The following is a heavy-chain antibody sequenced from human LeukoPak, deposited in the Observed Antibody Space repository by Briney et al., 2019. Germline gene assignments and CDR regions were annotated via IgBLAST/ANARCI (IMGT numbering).Heavy chain of an antibody. D-gene: IGHD6-19*01. V-gene: IGHV4-30-4*01. CDR3: VRDAPYSSGWSRSDAFDI. CDR2: IYYSGST. Sequence: SQTLSLTCTVSGGSISSGDYYWSWIRQPPGKGLEWIGYIYYSGSTYYNPSLKSRVTISVDTSKNQFSLKLSSVTAADTAVYYCVRDAPYSSGWSRSDAFDIWGQGTMVTVSS. J-gene: IGHJ3*02. CDR1: GGSISSGDYY.